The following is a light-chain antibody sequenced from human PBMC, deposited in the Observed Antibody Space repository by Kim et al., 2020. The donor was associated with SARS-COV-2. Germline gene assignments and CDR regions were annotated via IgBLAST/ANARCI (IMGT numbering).Light chain of an antibody. J-gene: IGKJ4*01. CDR1: QDIRKG. V-gene: IGKV1-17*01. CDR2: VAT. CDR3: QQFNSFPLT. Sequence: DIQMTQSPSSLSASVGDRVTITCRASQDIRKGLAWYQQKPGKAPKRLIHVATSLQSVVPSRFSGSGSGTEFTLTISSLQAEDLATYYCQQFNSFPLTFGGGTKVDIK.